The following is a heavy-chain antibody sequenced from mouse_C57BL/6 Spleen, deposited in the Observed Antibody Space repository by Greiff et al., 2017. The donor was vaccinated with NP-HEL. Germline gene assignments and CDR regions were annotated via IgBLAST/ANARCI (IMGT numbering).Heavy chain of an antibody. D-gene: IGHD1-1*01. V-gene: IGHV5-17*01. CDR2: ISSGSSTI. CDR1: GFTFSDYG. J-gene: IGHJ1*03. CDR3: ARQGTVVATDWYFDV. Sequence: EVKLMESGGGLVKPGGSLKLSCAASGFTFSDYGMHWVRQAPEKGLEWVAYISSGSSTIYYADTVKGRFTISRDNAKNTLFLQMTSLRSEDTAMYYCARQGTVVATDWYFDVWGTGTTVTVSS.